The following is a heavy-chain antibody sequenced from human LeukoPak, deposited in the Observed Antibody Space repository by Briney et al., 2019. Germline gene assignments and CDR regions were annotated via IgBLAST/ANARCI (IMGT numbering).Heavy chain of an antibody. CDR1: GYTFTSYG. CDR2: ISAYNGNT. V-gene: IGHV1-18*01. Sequence: ASVKVSCKASGYTFTSYGISWVRQAPGQGLEWMGWISAYNGNTSYAQKFQGRVTMTRDTSTSTVYMELSSLRSEDTAVYYCARDLTVTTDYYYYGMDVWGQGTTVTVSS. D-gene: IGHD4-17*01. J-gene: IGHJ6*02. CDR3: ARDLTVTTDYYYYGMDV.